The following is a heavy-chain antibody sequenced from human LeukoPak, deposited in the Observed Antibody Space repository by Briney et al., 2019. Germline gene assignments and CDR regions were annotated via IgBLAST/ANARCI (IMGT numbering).Heavy chain of an antibody. CDR2: IYGCGST. Sequence: GGSLRLSCAASGFTVSSNYMSWVRQAPGKGLEWVSVIYGCGSTYYADSVKGRFTISRDNSKNTLYLQMNSLRSEDTAVYYCAMGVGAPEDLAVAADFDYWGQGTLVTVSS. CDR1: GFTVSSNY. D-gene: IGHD6-19*01. CDR3: AMGVGAPEDLAVAADFDY. J-gene: IGHJ4*02. V-gene: IGHV3-53*05.